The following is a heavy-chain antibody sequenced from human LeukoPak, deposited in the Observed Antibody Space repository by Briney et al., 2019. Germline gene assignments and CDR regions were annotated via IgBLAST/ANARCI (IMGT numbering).Heavy chain of an antibody. CDR1: GGSISSYY. Sequence: RASETLSLTCTVSGGSISSYYWSWLRQPPGKGLEWLGYIYYSGSTNYNPSPKSRVTISVDTSKNQFSLKLSSVTAADTAVYYCARRYCSGGTCYGDYWGQGTLVTVSS. CDR3: ARRYCSGGTCYGDY. CDR2: IYYSGST. V-gene: IGHV4-59*08. J-gene: IGHJ4*02. D-gene: IGHD2-15*01.